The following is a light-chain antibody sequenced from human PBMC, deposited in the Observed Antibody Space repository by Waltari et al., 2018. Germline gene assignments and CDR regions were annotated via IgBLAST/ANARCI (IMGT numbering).Light chain of an antibody. CDR3: QQLNSYPVT. CDR2: AAS. J-gene: IGKJ2*01. V-gene: IGKV1-9*01. CDR1: QCINIY. Sequence: DIQLTQSPSFLAASGGDRVTITCRASQCINIYLAWYQQKPGKAPKLLIYAASTLQSGVPSRFSGSGSGTEFTLTISSLQPEDFATYYCQQLNSYPVTFGQGTKLEIK.